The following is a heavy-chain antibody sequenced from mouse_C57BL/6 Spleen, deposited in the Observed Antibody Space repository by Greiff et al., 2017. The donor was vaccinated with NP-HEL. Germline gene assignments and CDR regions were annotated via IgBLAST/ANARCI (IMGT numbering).Heavy chain of an antibody. Sequence: QVQLQQSGAELVRPGTSVKLSCKASGYTFTSYWMHWVKQRPGQGLEWIGVIDPSDSYTNYNQKFKGKATLTVDTSSSTAYMQLSSLTSEDSAVYYCARKHYSNYYAMDYWGQGTSVTVSS. CDR2: IDPSDSYT. CDR1: GYTFTSYW. D-gene: IGHD2-5*01. CDR3: ARKHYSNYYAMDY. J-gene: IGHJ4*01. V-gene: IGHV1-59*01.